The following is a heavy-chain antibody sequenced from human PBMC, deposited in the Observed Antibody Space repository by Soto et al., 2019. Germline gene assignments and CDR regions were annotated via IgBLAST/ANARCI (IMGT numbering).Heavy chain of an antibody. Sequence: QVQLQESGPGLVKPSGTLSLTCAVYGGSISNDDWWSWVRQAPGKGLEWIGEIHHSGRTHYNPSLKSQVSMSLDKSNNQVSLNVNSVTAADTAVYYCARDGRGRYNLGYWGQGTLVIVSS. CDR3: ARDGRGRYNLGY. J-gene: IGHJ4*02. CDR2: IHHSGRT. V-gene: IGHV4-4*02. CDR1: GGSISNDDW. D-gene: IGHD1-1*01.